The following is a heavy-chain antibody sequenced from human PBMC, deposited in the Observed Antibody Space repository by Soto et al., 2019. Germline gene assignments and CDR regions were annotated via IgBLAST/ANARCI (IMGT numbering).Heavy chain of an antibody. CDR1: GFTFTSSA. D-gene: IGHD1-20*01. CDR3: AADLYIPDDYYYYYGMDV. Sequence: PGASVKVSCKASGFTFTSSAVQWVRQARGQRLEWIGWIVVGSGNTNYAQKFQERVTITRDMSTSTAYMELSSLRSEDTAVYYCAADLYIPDDYYYYYGMDVWGQGTTVTVSS. CDR2: IVVGSGNT. J-gene: IGHJ6*02. V-gene: IGHV1-58*01.